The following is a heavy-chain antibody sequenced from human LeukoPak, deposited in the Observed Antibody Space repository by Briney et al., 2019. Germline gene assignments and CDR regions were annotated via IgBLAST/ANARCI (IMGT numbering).Heavy chain of an antibody. V-gene: IGHV1-2*02. CDR3: ARDQLRLGYERTNWFDP. Sequence: GASVKVSCKASGSTFTGYYIHWLREAPGQGLGWMGWINPNTGGTNYEQKFQGRVTMTRDTSINTASMDLSRLRSDDTAVFYCARDQLRLGYERTNWFDPWGQGTLVTLSP. D-gene: IGHD2-15*01. J-gene: IGHJ5*02. CDR1: GSTFTGYY. CDR2: INPNTGGT.